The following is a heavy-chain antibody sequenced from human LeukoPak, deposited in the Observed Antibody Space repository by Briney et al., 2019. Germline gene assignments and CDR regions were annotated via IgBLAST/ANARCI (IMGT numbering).Heavy chain of an antibody. CDR2: IKQDGSEK. CDR1: GLTFGSYW. CDR3: ARGYDDWFDP. V-gene: IGHV3-7*01. J-gene: IGHJ5*02. D-gene: IGHD3-22*01. Sequence: GGSLRFSVQALGLTFGSYWMSWVRRAPGKGWKWVANIKQDGSEKYYVDSVKGRFTISRDNAKNSLYLQMNSLRAEDTAVYYCARGYDDWFDPWGQGTLVTVSS.